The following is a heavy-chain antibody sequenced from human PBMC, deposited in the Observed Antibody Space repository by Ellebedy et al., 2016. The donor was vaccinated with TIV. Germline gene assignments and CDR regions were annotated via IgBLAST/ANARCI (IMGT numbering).Heavy chain of an antibody. CDR2: ISPDSINT. CDR3: ASACFGVACHFEH. Sequence: PGGSLRLSCAASGFTFSNHFMSWVRQAPGKGLEWVSYISPDSINTNYGDSVKGRCTVSRDNAKTSLHLQLNSLRAEDTAVYYCASACFGVACHFEHWGQGTLVTVS. CDR1: GFTFSNHF. J-gene: IGHJ4*02. D-gene: IGHD3-3*01. V-gene: IGHV3-11*06.